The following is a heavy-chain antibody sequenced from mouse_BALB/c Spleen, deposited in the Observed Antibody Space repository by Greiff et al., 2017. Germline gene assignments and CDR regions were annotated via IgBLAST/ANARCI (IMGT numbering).Heavy chain of an antibody. CDR2: ISSGSSTI. V-gene: IGHV5-17*02. J-gene: IGHJ4*01. CDR3: AREGSSYDAMDY. Sequence: DVQLVESGGGLVQPGGSRKLSCAASGFTFSSFGMHWVRQAPEKGLEWVAYISSGSSTIYYADTVKGRFTISRDNPKNTLFLQMTSLRSEDTAMYYCAREGSSYDAMDYWGQGTSVTVSS. D-gene: IGHD1-1*01. CDR1: GFTFSSFG.